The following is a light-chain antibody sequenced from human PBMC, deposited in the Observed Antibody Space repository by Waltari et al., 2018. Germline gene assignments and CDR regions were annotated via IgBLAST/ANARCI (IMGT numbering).Light chain of an antibody. CDR2: DAS. V-gene: IGKV3-11*01. J-gene: IGKJ2*01. CDR3: QQRSSWTPHT. Sequence: EIVLTQSPATLSLSPGETSTLSCRAGQSVCTYLAWYQQKPGQAPRLLIYDASNKTTGIPARFRGSGSGTDFTLTISSLEAEDFAVYFCQQRSSWTPHTFGQGARLEIK. CDR1: QSVCTY.